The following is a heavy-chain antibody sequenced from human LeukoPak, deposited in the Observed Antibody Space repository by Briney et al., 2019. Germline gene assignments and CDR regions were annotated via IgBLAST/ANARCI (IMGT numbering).Heavy chain of an antibody. J-gene: IGHJ4*02. D-gene: IGHD1-7*01. V-gene: IGHV3-21*01. CDR3: ARDRSTGTTLRNYYFDF. CDR2: ISSSSSYI. CDR1: GFTFCSYS. Sequence: GGSLRLSCAASGFTFCSYSMNWVRHAPGKGLEWVSSISSSSSYIYYADSVKGRFTISRDNAKNSLYLQMNSLRAEDTAVYYCARDRSTGTTLRNYYFDFWGQGTLVTVSS.